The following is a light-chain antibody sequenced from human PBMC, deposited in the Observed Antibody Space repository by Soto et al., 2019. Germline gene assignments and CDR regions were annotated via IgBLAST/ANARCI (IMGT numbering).Light chain of an antibody. J-gene: IGKJ5*01. CDR3: QQYYDWPIT. Sequence: IVFTQSPGTLSLSPGERATLSCRASQSVSSSYLAWYQQKPGQAPRLLIYSASTRATGIPARFSGSGSGADFTLTISSLQSEDFAVYYCQQYYDWPITFGQGTRLEL. CDR2: SAS. CDR1: QSVSSSY. V-gene: IGKV3-15*01.